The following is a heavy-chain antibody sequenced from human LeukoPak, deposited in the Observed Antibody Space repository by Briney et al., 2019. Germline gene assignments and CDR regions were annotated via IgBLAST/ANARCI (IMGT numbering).Heavy chain of an antibody. CDR3: ARHSPVGIFYFDY. D-gene: IGHD1-26*01. CDR2: IYHSGST. CDR1: GYSISSGYY. J-gene: IGHJ4*02. Sequence: SETLSLTCTVSGYSISSGYYWGWIRQPPGKGLEWIGSIYHSGSTYYNPSLKSRVTISVDTSKNQFSLKLSSVTAADTAVYYCARHSPVGIFYFDYWGQGTLVTVSS. V-gene: IGHV4-38-2*02.